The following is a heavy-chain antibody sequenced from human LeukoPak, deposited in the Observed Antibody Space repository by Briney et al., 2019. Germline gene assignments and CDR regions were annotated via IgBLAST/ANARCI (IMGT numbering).Heavy chain of an antibody. CDR3: AKANVVAAMADWFDP. D-gene: IGHD2-15*01. CDR1: GFTFSSYA. J-gene: IGHJ5*02. Sequence: GGSLRLSCAASGFTFSSYAMSWVRQAPGKGLDWVSAISGSGGSTYYADSVKGRFTISRDNSKNTLYLQMNSLRAEDTAVYYCAKANVVAAMADWFDPWGQGTLVTVSS. V-gene: IGHV3-23*01. CDR2: ISGSGGST.